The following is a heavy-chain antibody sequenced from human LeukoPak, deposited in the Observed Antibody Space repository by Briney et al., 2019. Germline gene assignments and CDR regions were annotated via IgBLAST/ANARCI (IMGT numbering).Heavy chain of an antibody. CDR1: GFTFDDYA. CDR2: ISWNSGYI. Sequence: PGRSLRLSCAASGFTFDDYAMHWVRQAPGKGLEWRSIISWNSGYIGYADSVKGRFTISRDNAKNSLYLQMDSLRAEDTAFYYCAKVRGTYSSGFFFDYWGQGTLVTVSS. CDR3: AKVRGTYSSGFFFDY. J-gene: IGHJ4*02. V-gene: IGHV3-9*01. D-gene: IGHD6-19*01.